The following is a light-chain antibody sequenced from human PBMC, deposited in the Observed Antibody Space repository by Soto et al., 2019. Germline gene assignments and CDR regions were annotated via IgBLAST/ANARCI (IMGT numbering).Light chain of an antibody. CDR1: SSNIGRNY. CDR2: RDN. V-gene: IGLV1-47*01. CDR3: AAWDASLSAWV. J-gene: IGLJ3*02. Sequence: QAVVTQPPSASGTPGQRVTISCSGSSSNIGRNYVYWYQQLPGTAPKLLISRDNQRPSGVPDRFSGSKSGTSASLAISGLRSDDEADYSCAAWDASLSAWVFGGGTKLTVL.